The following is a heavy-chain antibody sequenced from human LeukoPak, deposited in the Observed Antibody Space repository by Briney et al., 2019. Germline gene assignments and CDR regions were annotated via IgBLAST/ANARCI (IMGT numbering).Heavy chain of an antibody. D-gene: IGHD2-15*01. CDR2: ISSSSSYI. CDR1: GFTFSSYS. CDR3: ARDRGRVNWFDP. Sequence: GGSLRLSCAASGFTFSSYSRNWVRQAPGKGLEWVSSISSSSSYIYYADSVKGRFTISRDNAKDSLYLQMNSLRAEDTAVYYCARDRGRVNWFDPWGQGTLVTVSS. J-gene: IGHJ5*02. V-gene: IGHV3-21*01.